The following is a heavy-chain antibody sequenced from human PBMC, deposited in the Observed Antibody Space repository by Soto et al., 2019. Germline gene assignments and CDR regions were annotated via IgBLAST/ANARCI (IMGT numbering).Heavy chain of an antibody. CDR3: ARSYCSSTSCYRGYNWFDP. Sequence: GASVKVSCKASGFSFTGYYIHWLRQAPGQGLEWMGWINAHSGGTEYAQKFQGRVTLTRDTSIATAYLTLTSLTSEDTAVYYCARSYCSSTSCYRGYNWFDPWGQGTLVTVSS. CDR1: GFSFTGYY. V-gene: IGHV1-2*02. D-gene: IGHD2-2*02. CDR2: INAHSGGT. J-gene: IGHJ5*02.